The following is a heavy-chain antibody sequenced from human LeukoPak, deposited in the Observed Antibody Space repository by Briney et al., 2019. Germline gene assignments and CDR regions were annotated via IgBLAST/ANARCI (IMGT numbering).Heavy chain of an antibody. V-gene: IGHV4-34*01. CDR3: ARDQPLYYFDY. J-gene: IGHJ4*02. CDR2: INHSGST. Sequence: SETLPLTCAVYGGSFSGYYWSWIRQPPGKGLEWIGEINHSGSTNYNPSLKSRVTISVDTSKNQFSLKLSSVTAADTAVYYCARDQPLYYFDYWGQGTLVTVSS. CDR1: GGSFSGYY.